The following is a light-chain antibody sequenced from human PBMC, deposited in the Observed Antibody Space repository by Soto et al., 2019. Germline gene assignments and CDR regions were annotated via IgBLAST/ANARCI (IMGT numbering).Light chain of an antibody. J-gene: IGKJ2*01. CDR2: DAS. V-gene: IGKV1-5*01. CDR3: QQYNTYSYT. CDR1: QSISVW. Sequence: DIQMTQSPSTLSASAGDRVTITCRASQSISVWLAWYQQKPGKPPKLLIYDASSLESGVPSRFSGSGSGTEFTLTISSLQPDDFATYYCQQYNTYSYTFGQGTNLEIK.